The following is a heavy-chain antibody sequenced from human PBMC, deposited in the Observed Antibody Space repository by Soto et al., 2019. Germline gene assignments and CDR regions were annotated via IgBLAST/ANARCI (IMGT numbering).Heavy chain of an antibody. D-gene: IGHD2-15*01. J-gene: IGHJ6*02. CDR2: ISYDGSDK. Sequence: QVQLVESGGGVVQPGTSLRLTCAASGFVFGSYAMHWVRQAPGKGLEWLTVISYDGSDKYYADSVKGRFTISRDNSETTGSVQMNNLRAEDTAVYYCARDRSNYGSGISCYPTGGMDVWGQGTTVTVSS. CDR1: GFVFGSYA. V-gene: IGHV3-30-3*01. CDR3: ARDRSNYGSGISCYPTGGMDV.